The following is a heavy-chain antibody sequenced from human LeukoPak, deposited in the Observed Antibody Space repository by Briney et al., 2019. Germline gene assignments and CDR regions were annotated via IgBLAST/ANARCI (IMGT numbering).Heavy chain of an antibody. CDR3: ARGSSGWTYYYYYYYMDV. J-gene: IGHJ6*03. CDR1: GGSFSGYY. V-gene: IGHV4-34*01. D-gene: IGHD6-19*01. CDR2: INHSGST. Sequence: PSETLSLTCAVYGGSFSGYYWSWIRQPPGKGLEWIGEINHSGSTNYNPSLKSRVTISVDTSKNQFSLKLSSVTAADTAVYYCARGSSGWTYYYYYYYMDVWGKGTTVTVSS.